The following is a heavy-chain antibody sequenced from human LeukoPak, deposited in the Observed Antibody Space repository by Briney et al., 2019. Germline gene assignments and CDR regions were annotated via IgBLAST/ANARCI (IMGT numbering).Heavy chain of an antibody. CDR1: GGSISSYY. Sequence: SETLSLTCTVSGGSISSYYWSWIRQPAGKGLEWIGRIYTSGSTNYNPSLKSRVTMSVDTSKNQFSLKLSSVTAADTAVYYCAREPYYYDSSGYYSHWYFDLWGRGTLVTVSS. CDR3: AREPYYYDSSGYYSHWYFDL. J-gene: IGHJ2*01. CDR2: IYTSGST. V-gene: IGHV4-4*07. D-gene: IGHD3-22*01.